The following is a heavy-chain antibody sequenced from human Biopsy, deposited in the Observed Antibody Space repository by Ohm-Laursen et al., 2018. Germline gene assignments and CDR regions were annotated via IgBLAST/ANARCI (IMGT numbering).Heavy chain of an antibody. CDR3: AKDLSVYYYYGIDV. J-gene: IGHJ6*02. D-gene: IGHD5/OR15-5a*01. Sequence: SLRLSCAASGFTFRTYGMHWVRLAPGKGLEWVAVISYDQITKHYADSVRGRFTISRDNSKNTLYLQVNSLRAEDTAVYYCAKDLSVYYYYGIDVWGHGTTVTVSS. CDR1: GFTFRTYG. CDR2: ISYDQITK. V-gene: IGHV3-30*18.